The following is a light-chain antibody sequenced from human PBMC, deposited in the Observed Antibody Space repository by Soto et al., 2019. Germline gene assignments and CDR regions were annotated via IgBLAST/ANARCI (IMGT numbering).Light chain of an antibody. CDR1: SSDVGNYKY. CDR3: FSYTSSDTYV. Sequence: QSALTQPASVSGSPGQPITISCTGTSSDVGNYKYVSWYQQHPGKAPKLMIYEVSNRPSGVSNRFSGSKSGNTASLTISGLQAEDETDYYCFSYTSSDTYVFGTGTKVTVL. J-gene: IGLJ1*01. CDR2: EVS. V-gene: IGLV2-14*01.